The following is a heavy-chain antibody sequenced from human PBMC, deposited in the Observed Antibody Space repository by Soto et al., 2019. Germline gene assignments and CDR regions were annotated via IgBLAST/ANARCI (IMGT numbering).Heavy chain of an antibody. V-gene: IGHV3-23*01. CDR3: AKGRPINVYGVDILFDD. Sequence: PXGCLRVSCKASGFSFGDYSMAWVRQAPGKGLEWVSVMRVSGDNTFYAASVKGRFAISRDNSKNVLYLQMNSLRADDAAVYFCAKGRPINVYGVDILFDDWGLGTLVTVSS. CDR1: GFSFGDYS. D-gene: IGHD3-3*02. CDR2: MRVSGDNT. J-gene: IGHJ4*01.